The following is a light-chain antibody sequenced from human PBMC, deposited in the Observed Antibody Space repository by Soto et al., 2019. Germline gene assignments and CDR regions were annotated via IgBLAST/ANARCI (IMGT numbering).Light chain of an antibody. CDR1: ASDIGGYTF. CDR3: SAHGGTNPYV. Sequence: QSALTQPPPASGSPGQSVAISCTGTASDIGGYTFVSWYQQHPGKAPKLLIYDVNKRPSGVPDRFSGSKSGNTASLTVSGLQVEDEADYYCSAHGGTNPYVFGTGTKLTVL. CDR2: DVN. J-gene: IGLJ1*01. V-gene: IGLV2-8*01.